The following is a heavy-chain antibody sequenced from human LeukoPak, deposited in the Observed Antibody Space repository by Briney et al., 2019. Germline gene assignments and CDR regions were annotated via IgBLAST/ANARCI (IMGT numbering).Heavy chain of an antibody. Sequence: SETLSLTCTVSGGSISSYYWSWIRQPAGKGLEWIGRIYTSGSTNYNPSLKSRVTMSVDTSRNQFSLKLSSVTAADTAVYYCARDNDLGWELSDDAFDIWGQGTVVTVSS. V-gene: IGHV4-4*07. CDR3: ARDNDLGWELSDDAFDI. CDR2: IYTSGST. J-gene: IGHJ3*02. D-gene: IGHD1-26*01. CDR1: GGSISSYY.